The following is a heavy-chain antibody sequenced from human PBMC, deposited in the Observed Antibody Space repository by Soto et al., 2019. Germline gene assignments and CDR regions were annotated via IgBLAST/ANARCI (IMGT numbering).Heavy chain of an antibody. D-gene: IGHD3-10*01. CDR3: ARDRLWGSGDMDV. CDR2: IYYSGST. CDR1: GGSISSGGYY. V-gene: IGHV4-31*03. Sequence: LSLTCTVSGGSISSGGYYWSWIRQHPGKGLEWIGYIYYSGSTYYNPSLKSRVTISVDTSKNQFSLKLSSVTAADTAVYYCARDRLWGSGDMDVWGQGTTVTVSS. J-gene: IGHJ6*02.